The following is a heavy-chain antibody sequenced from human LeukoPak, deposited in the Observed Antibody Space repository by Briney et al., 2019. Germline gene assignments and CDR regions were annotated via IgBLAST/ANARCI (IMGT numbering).Heavy chain of an antibody. CDR1: GGSFSAYY. V-gene: IGHV3-11*01. CDR2: ISSSGSTI. Sequence: LSLTCAVYGGSFSAYYWSWIRQAPGKGLEWVSYISSSGSTIYYADSVKGRFTISRDNAKNSLYLQMNSLRAEDTAVYYCARASYGDTQTAYDYWGQGTLVTVSS. J-gene: IGHJ4*02. CDR3: ARASYGDTQTAYDY. D-gene: IGHD4-17*01.